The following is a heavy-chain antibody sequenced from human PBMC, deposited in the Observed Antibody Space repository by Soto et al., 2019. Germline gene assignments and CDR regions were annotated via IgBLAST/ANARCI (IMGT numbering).Heavy chain of an antibody. Sequence: SETLSLTCTVSGGSISSSSYYWGWIRQPPGKGLEWIGSIYYSGSTYYNPSLKSRVTISVDTSKNQFSLKLSSVTAADTAVYYCARTPRDASGQFFDWFDPWGQGTLVTVSS. V-gene: IGHV4-39*01. CDR1: GGSISSSSYY. CDR2: IYYSGST. J-gene: IGHJ5*02. D-gene: IGHD3-3*01. CDR3: ARTPRDASGQFFDWFDP.